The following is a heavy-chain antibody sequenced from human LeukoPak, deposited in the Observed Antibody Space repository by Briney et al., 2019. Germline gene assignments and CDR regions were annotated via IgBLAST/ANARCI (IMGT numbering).Heavy chain of an antibody. CDR1: GYSISSGYY. V-gene: IGHV4-38-2*01. CDR3: ARTTVNIAAAGTNYNWFDP. Sequence: SETLSLTCAVSGYSISSGYYWGWIRQPPGKGLEWIGSIYHSGSTYYNPSLKSRVTISVDASKNQFSLKLSSVTAADTAVYYCARTTVNIAAAGTNYNWFDPWGQGTLVTVSS. J-gene: IGHJ5*02. D-gene: IGHD6-13*01. CDR2: IYHSGST.